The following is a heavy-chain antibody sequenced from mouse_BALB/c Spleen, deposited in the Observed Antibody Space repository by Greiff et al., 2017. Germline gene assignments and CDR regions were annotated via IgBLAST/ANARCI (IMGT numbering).Heavy chain of an antibody. Sequence: QVQLQQSGTVLARPGASVKMSCKASGYTFTSYWMQWVKQRPGQGLEWIGAIYPGDGDTRYTQKFKGKATLTADKSSSTAYMQLSSLASEDSAVYYCARGGLRLLYAMDYWGQGTSVTVSS. CDR2: IYPGDGDT. D-gene: IGHD1-2*01. V-gene: IGHV1-87*01. CDR3: ARGGLRLLYAMDY. J-gene: IGHJ4*01. CDR1: GYTFTSYW.